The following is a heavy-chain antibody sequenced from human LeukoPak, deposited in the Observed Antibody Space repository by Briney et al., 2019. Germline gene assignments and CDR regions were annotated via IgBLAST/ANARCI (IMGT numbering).Heavy chain of an antibody. CDR3: AKDRLYCSSTSCYTSYFDY. V-gene: IGHV3-30*18. J-gene: IGHJ4*02. Sequence: GGSLRLSCAASGFTFSSYGMHWVRQAPGKGLEWVAVISYDGSNKYYADSVKGRFTISRDNSKNTLYLQVNSLRAEDTAVYYCAKDRLYCSSTSCYTSYFDYWGQGTLVTVSS. CDR1: GFTFSSYG. CDR2: ISYDGSNK. D-gene: IGHD2-2*02.